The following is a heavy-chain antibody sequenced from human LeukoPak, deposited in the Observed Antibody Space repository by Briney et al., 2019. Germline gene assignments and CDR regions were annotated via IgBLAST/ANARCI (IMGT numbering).Heavy chain of an antibody. D-gene: IGHD3-22*01. Sequence: GGSLRLSCAASGFTFSSYSMNWVRQAPGKGLEWVSSISSSSSYIYYADSVKGRFTVSRDNAKNSLYLQMNNLRAEDTAVYYCANYDSSGYYLYWGQGTLVTVSS. CDR1: GFTFSSYS. J-gene: IGHJ4*02. CDR2: ISSSSSYI. CDR3: ANYDSSGYYLY. V-gene: IGHV3-21*01.